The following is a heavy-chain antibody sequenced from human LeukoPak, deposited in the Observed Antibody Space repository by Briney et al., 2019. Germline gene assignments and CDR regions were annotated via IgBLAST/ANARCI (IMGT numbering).Heavy chain of an antibody. Sequence: PSETLSLTCTVSGGSISSYYWSWIRQPPGKGLEWIGYIYYSGSTNYNPSLKSRVTISVDTSKNQFSPKLSSVTAADTAVYYCARDSIAYYYDSSGYYSSYYFDYWGQGTLVTVSS. J-gene: IGHJ4*02. D-gene: IGHD3-22*01. CDR3: ARDSIAYYYDSSGYYSSYYFDY. CDR2: IYYSGST. V-gene: IGHV4-59*01. CDR1: GGSISSYY.